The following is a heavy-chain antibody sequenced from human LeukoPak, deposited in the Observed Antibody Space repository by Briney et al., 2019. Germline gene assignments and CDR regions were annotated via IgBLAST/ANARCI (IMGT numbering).Heavy chain of an antibody. CDR3: AKDELLWFGELLPDAFDI. D-gene: IGHD3-10*01. J-gene: IGHJ3*02. CDR1: GFTFSSYA. CDR2: ISGSGGST. Sequence: PGGSLRLSWAASGFTFSSYAISWVRQAPGNGLEWVSAISGSGGSTYYADSVKGRFTISRDNSKNTLYLQMNSLRAEDTAVYYCAKDELLWFGELLPDAFDIWGQGTMVTVSS. V-gene: IGHV3-23*01.